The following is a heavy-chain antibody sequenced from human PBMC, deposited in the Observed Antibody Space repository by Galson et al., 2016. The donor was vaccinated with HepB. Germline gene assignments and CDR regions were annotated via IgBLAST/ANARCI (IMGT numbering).Heavy chain of an antibody. CDR1: GFTLSTYE. CDR3: ARARYTSRWFAGDPARYYFYNGLDV. D-gene: IGHD6-13*01. CDR2: ISVTSGSTI. Sequence: SLRLSCAASGFTLSTYEMNWVRQAPGKGLEWVSYISVTSGSTIHYADSVKGRFTIARDNAKNSLYLQMNSLRGEDTAVYYCARARYTSRWFAGDPARYYFYNGLDVWGQGIRVTVSS. V-gene: IGHV3-48*03. J-gene: IGHJ6*02.